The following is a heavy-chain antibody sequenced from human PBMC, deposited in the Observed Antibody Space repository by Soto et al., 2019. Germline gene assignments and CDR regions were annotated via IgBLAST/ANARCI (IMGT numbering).Heavy chain of an antibody. CDR1: GGSISSYY. Sequence: SETLSLTCTVSGGSISSYYWSWIRQPPGKGLEWIGCIYYSGSTNYNPSLKSRVTISVDTSRSQFSLKLSSVTAADTAVYYCARHFYGSGVRDAFDIWGQGTMVTVSS. J-gene: IGHJ3*02. D-gene: IGHD3-10*01. CDR3: ARHFYGSGVRDAFDI. CDR2: IYYSGST. V-gene: IGHV4-59*08.